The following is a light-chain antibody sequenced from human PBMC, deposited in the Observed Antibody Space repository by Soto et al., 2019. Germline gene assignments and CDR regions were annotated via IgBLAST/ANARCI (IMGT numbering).Light chain of an antibody. J-gene: IGKJ1*01. CDR3: QQDYNLLWT. CDR2: GAS. CDR1: QSVSSSY. Sequence: PGARVTLSCRASQSVSSSYLTWYQQKPGQAPRLLIYGASTRATGIPARFSGSGSGTXXXXXISSLQPEDFAVYYCQQDYNLLWTFGQGTKVDIK. V-gene: IGKV3D-7*01.